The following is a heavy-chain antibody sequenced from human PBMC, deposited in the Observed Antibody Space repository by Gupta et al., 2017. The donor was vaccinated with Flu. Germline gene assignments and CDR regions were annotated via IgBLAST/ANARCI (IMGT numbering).Heavy chain of an antibody. CDR2: ITSSSSYI. Sequence: EVQLVESGGGLVNPGGSLRLSCVASGFPFGSYSMNWVRQAPGKGLEWVSSITSSSSYIYYADSVKGRFTISRDNAKNSLYLQMQSLRAEDTAIYYCARNCSSGMFRYFDYWGQGILVTVSS. CDR1: GFPFGSYS. CDR3: ARNCSSGMFRYFDY. V-gene: IGHV3-21*06. D-gene: IGHD6-13*01. J-gene: IGHJ4*02.